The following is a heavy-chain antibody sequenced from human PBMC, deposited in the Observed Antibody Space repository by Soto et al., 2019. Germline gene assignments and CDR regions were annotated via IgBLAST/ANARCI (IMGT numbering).Heavy chain of an antibody. J-gene: IGHJ6*03. D-gene: IGHD3-10*01. CDR2: INDSGST. V-gene: IGHV4-34*01. Sequence: QVQLQQWGAGLLKPSETLSLTCAVYGGSFSGYYWSWIRQTPGKGLEWIGEINDSGSTNHNPSLKSGVTKEVDTPKNQFSLKLGSVTAADPAVYYCARGLVVWFGELSRRGGYYYYMDVWGKGTTVTVSS. CDR3: ARGLVVWFGELSRRGGYYYYMDV. CDR1: GGSFSGYY.